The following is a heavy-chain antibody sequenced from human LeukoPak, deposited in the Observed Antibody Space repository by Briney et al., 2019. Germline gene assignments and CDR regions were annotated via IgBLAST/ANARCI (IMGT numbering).Heavy chain of an antibody. D-gene: IGHD3-22*01. V-gene: IGHV3-53*01. J-gene: IGHJ4*02. CDR2: IYGGGNT. Sequence: PGGSLRLSCAASGFSVSSNYMTWVRQAPGKGLECISVIYGGGNTYYADSVGGRFTISRDNSKNTLYLQMNSLRVEDTAMYYCARGRWSSSDYQDYWGRGTLVTVSS. CDR3: ARGRWSSSDYQDY. CDR1: GFSVSSNY.